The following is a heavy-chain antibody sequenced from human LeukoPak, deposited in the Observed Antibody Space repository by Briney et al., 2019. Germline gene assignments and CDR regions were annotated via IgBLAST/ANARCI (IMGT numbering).Heavy chain of an antibody. V-gene: IGHV1-18*01. Sequence: ASVKVTCKASGYTFSSYSINWVRQAPGQGLEWMGWISTYNGNTNYAQKLQGRVTMTTDTSTSTAYMELRSLRSDDTAVYYCAKDRWRDGSSSFDNWGQGTLVTVSS. CDR2: ISTYNGNT. J-gene: IGHJ4*02. CDR1: GYTFSSYS. D-gene: IGHD6-6*01. CDR3: AKDRWRDGSSSFDN.